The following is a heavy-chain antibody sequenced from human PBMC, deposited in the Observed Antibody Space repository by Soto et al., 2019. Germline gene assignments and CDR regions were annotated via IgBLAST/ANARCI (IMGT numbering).Heavy chain of an antibody. CDR2: VNPDTGVA. CDR1: GYTFTDYF. Sequence: GASVKVSCKASGYTFTDYFVHWVRLAPGQGLEWMGWVNPDTGVATFPQKFQGRVTVTRDASINTDYMELTHLTSEDTGIYYCARDPIRGGVPYFFDFWGRGTQVTSPQ. CDR3: ARDPIRGGVPYFFDF. J-gene: IGHJ4*02. V-gene: IGHV1-2*02. D-gene: IGHD3-16*01.